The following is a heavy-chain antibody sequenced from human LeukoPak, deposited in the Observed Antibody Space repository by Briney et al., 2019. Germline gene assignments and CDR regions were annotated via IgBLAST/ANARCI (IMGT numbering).Heavy chain of an antibody. CDR3: AREYTRDY. J-gene: IGHJ4*02. D-gene: IGHD1-1*01. V-gene: IGHV3-48*02. CDR2: ITSSSSTI. CDR1: GFTFRTYS. Sequence: GGSLRLSCVASGFTFRTYSMNWVRQAPGKGLEWVSYITSSSSTIYYADSVKGRFTISRDNAKNSLYLQMNSLRDDDTAVYYCAREYTRDYWGQGTLVTVSS.